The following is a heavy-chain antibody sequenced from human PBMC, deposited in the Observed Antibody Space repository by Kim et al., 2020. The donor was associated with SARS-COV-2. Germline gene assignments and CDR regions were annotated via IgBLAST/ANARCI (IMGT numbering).Heavy chain of an antibody. Sequence: GGSLRLSCAASGFTFSSYEMNWVRQAPGKGLEWVSYISSSGSTIYYADSVKGRFTISRDNAKNSLYLQMNSLRAEDTAVYYCASRGGSSWSIPDYWGQGTLVTVSS. CDR3: ASRGGSSWSIPDY. J-gene: IGHJ4*02. CDR2: ISSSGSTI. V-gene: IGHV3-48*03. D-gene: IGHD6-13*01. CDR1: GFTFSSYE.